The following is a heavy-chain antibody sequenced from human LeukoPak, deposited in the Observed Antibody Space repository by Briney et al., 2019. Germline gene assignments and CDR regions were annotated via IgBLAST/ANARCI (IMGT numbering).Heavy chain of an antibody. J-gene: IGHJ4*02. CDR2: IYHSGST. Sequence: PSETLSLTCAVSGYSISSGYYWGWIRQPPGKGLEWIGSIYHSGSTYYNPSLKSRVTISVDTPKNQFSLKLSSVTAADTAVYYCARRSYDFWSGYYRVYDYWGQGTLVTVSS. CDR3: ARRSYDFWSGYYRVYDY. CDR1: GYSISSGYY. D-gene: IGHD3-3*01. V-gene: IGHV4-38-2*01.